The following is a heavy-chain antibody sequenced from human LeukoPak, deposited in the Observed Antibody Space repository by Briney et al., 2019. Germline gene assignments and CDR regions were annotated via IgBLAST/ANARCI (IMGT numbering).Heavy chain of an antibody. CDR3: ARGSIVVVPAAKDISPFDY. D-gene: IGHD2-2*01. CDR2: IYYSGST. CDR1: GGSISSSSYY. V-gene: IGHV4-39*07. Sequence: SETLSLTCTVSGGSISSSSYYWGWIRQPPGKGLEWIGSIYYSGSTYYNPSLKSRVTISVDTSKNQFSLKLSSVTAADTAVYYCARGSIVVVPAAKDISPFDYWGQGTLVTVSS. J-gene: IGHJ4*02.